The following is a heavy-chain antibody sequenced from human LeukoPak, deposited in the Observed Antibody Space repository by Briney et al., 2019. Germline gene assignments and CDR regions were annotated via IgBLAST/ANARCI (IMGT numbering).Heavy chain of an antibody. Sequence: AGGSLRLSCTASGFTFSSSAMSWVRQAPGKGLEWVSDISGSAGSTYYADSVKGRFTISRDNSKNTLYVQMNSLRAEDTAVYYCAKNFYGSGSYLEGRFDYWGQGTLVTVSS. V-gene: IGHV3-23*01. CDR2: ISGSAGST. J-gene: IGHJ4*02. CDR3: AKNFYGSGSYLEGRFDY. CDR1: GFTFSSSA. D-gene: IGHD3-10*01.